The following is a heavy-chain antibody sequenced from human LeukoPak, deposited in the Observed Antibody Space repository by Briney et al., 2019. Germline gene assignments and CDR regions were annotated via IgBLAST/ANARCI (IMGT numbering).Heavy chain of an antibody. CDR1: GFTFDDYA. D-gene: IGHD3-10*01. Sequence: HAGRSPRLSCAASGFTFDDYAMHWVRQAPGKGLEWVSGISWNSGSIGYADSVKGRFTISRDNAKNSLYLQMNSLRAEDTALYYCAAAPGRITMVRGVRSADYWGQGTLVTVSS. V-gene: IGHV3-9*01. CDR3: AAAPGRITMVRGVRSADY. CDR2: ISWNSGSI. J-gene: IGHJ4*02.